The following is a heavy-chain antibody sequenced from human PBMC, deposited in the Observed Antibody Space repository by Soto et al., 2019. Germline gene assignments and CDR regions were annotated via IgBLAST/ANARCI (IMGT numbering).Heavy chain of an antibody. J-gene: IGHJ6*02. CDR1: GGSFRGYY. V-gene: IGHV4-34*01. CDR3: ARFQYPYGMDV. D-gene: IGHD2-2*01. Sequence: SETLSLTCAVYGGSFRGYYWSWIRQPPGKGLEWIGEINHSGSTNYNPSLKSRVTISVDTSKNQFSLKLSSVTAADTAVYYCARFQYPYGMDVWGQGTTVTVSS. CDR2: INHSGST.